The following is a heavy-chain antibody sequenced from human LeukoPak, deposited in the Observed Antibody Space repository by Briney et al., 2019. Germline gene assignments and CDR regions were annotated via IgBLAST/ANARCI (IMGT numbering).Heavy chain of an antibody. CDR2: MNHSGSS. Sequence: SETLSLTCTVYGGSFSGYYWSWIRQPPGKGLEWIGEMNHSGSSNYNPSLKSRVTMSVDMSKNQFSLKLTSVTAADTAVYYCARSSYYGMDVWGQGTTVTVSS. CDR1: GGSFSGYY. D-gene: IGHD5/OR15-5a*01. CDR3: ARSSYYGMDV. J-gene: IGHJ6*02. V-gene: IGHV4-34*01.